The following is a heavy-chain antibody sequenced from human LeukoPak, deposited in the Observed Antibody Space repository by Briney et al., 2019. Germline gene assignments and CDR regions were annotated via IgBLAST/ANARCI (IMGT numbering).Heavy chain of an antibody. J-gene: IGHJ4*02. V-gene: IGHV3-23*01. CDR1: GFTFSSYA. CDR2: TSGSGGTT. D-gene: IGHD2-2*01. CDR3: AKVGCSSTSCPLSD. Sequence: GGSLRLSCAASGFTFSSYAMTWVRQAPGDGLEWVSVTSGSGGTTYYADSVKGRFTISRDNSKNTLYLQMNSLRAEDTAVYYCAKVGCSSTSCPLSDWGQGTLVTVSS.